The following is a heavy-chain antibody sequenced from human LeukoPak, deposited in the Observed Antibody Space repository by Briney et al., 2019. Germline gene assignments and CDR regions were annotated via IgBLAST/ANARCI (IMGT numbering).Heavy chain of an antibody. CDR2: ISGSGGRT. J-gene: IGHJ6*02. Sequence: GGSLRLSCVASGFTFSSYAMSWVRQAPGKGLECVSAISGSGGRTYYAASVKGRFTISRDNSKNTLHLQLNSLRAEDTALYYCAKDLPGDPDDQYYGMDVWGQGTTVTVSS. V-gene: IGHV3-23*01. CDR3: AKDLPGDPDDQYYGMDV. D-gene: IGHD4-17*01. CDR1: GFTFSSYA.